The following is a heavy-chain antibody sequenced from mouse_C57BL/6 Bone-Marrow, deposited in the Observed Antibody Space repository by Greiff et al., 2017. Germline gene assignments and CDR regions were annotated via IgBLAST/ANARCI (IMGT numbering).Heavy chain of an antibody. Sequence: EVQGVESGGGLVQPKGSLKLSCAASGFSFNTYAMNWVRQAPGKGLEWVARIRSKSNNYATYYADSVKDRFTISRDDSESMLYLQMNNLKTEDTAMYYCVRWGYGSSYGFDYWGQGTTLTVSS. V-gene: IGHV10-1*01. D-gene: IGHD1-1*01. CDR2: IRSKSNNYAT. CDR3: VRWGYGSSYGFDY. CDR1: GFSFNTYA. J-gene: IGHJ2*01.